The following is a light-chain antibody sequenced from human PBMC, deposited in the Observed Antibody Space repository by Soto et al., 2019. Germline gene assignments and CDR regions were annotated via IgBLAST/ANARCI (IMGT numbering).Light chain of an antibody. V-gene: IGKV3-20*01. Sequence: EIVLTQSPGTLSSSPGERDTLSCRASQSVSSSYLAWYQHKPGQAPRLLIYASSSRATGIPDRFGGSGSGTDFTLTISRLEPEDFAVYYCQQYGESSWTFGQGTKVDIK. CDR2: ASS. CDR3: QQYGESSWT. J-gene: IGKJ1*01. CDR1: QSVSSSY.